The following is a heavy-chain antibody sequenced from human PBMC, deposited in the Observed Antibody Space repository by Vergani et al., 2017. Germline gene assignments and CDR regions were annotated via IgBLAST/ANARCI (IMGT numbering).Heavy chain of an antibody. CDR3: AAGYYYDSSGYLGS. CDR2: IIPILGIA. J-gene: IGHJ5*02. Sequence: QVQLVQSGAEVKKPGASVKVSCKASGYTFSSYAISWVRQAPGQGLEWMGRIIPILGIANYAQKFQGRVTITADKSTSTAYMELSSLRSEDTAVYYCAAGYYYDSSGYLGSWGQGTLVTVSS. D-gene: IGHD3-22*01. V-gene: IGHV1-69*09. CDR1: GYTFSSYA.